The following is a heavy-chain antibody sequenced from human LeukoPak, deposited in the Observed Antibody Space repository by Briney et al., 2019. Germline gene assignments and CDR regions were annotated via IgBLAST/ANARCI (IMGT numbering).Heavy chain of an antibody. CDR2: ISGSGGSR. CDR1: GFTFSDYY. CDR3: ARGVGYDIGQNWFDP. Sequence: GGSLRLSCAASGFTFSDYYMSWIRQAPGKGLEWVSAISGSGGSRYYADSVKGRFTVSRDNSKNTLYLQMNSLRAEDTAVYYCARGVGYDIGQNWFDPWGQGTLVTVSS. J-gene: IGHJ5*02. V-gene: IGHV3-23*01. D-gene: IGHD3-9*01.